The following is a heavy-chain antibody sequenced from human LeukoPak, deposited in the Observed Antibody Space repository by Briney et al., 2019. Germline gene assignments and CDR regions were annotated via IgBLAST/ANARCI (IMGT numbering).Heavy chain of an antibody. Sequence: KPSETLSLTCTVSGGSISSSSYYWGWIRQPPGKGLEWIGSIYYSGSTYYNPSLKSRVTISVDTSKNQFSLKLSSVTAADTAVYYCARASGSGYLYYYYGMDVWGQGTTVTVSS. D-gene: IGHD3-22*01. CDR3: ARASGSGYLYYYYGMDV. J-gene: IGHJ6*02. V-gene: IGHV4-39*01. CDR1: GGSISSSSYY. CDR2: IYYSGST.